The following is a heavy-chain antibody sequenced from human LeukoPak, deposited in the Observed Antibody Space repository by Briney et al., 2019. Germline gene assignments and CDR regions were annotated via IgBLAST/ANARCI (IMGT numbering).Heavy chain of an antibody. V-gene: IGHV4-34*01. J-gene: IGHJ4*02. CDR1: GGSFSGYY. Sequence: PSETLSLTCDVDGGSFSGYYWTWIRQPPGKGLQWIGEINQSGSTNYNPPLKSRVIISVDRSKNQFSLNLRSVTAADTGVYYCARGLDTSGYYFDYWGQGTLVTVSS. CDR3: ARGLDTSGYYFDY. D-gene: IGHD3-22*01. CDR2: INQSGST.